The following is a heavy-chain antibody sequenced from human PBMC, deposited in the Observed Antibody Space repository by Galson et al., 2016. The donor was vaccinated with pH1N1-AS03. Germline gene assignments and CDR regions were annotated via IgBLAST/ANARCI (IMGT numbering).Heavy chain of an antibody. CDR1: GFTFSGYW. J-gene: IGHJ6*02. CDR3: ARVPYSYGMDV. V-gene: IGHV3-7*01. Sequence: SLRLSCAASGFTFSGYWMSWVRQAPGKGLEWVAPIKQDGSEKYYVDSVKGRFTISRDNAKNSLYLQMNSLRAEDTAVYYCARVPYSYGMDVWGQGTTVTVSS. CDR2: IKQDGSEK.